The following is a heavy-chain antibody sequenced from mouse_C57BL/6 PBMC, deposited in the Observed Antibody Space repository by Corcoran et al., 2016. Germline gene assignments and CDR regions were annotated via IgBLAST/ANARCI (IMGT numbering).Heavy chain of an antibody. CDR3: ASYYYGSSSPLDY. CDR2: INTYSGVP. V-gene: IGHV9-3*01. J-gene: IGHJ4*01. Sequence: QIQLVQSGPELKKPGETVKISCKTSGYTFTTYGMSWVKQAPGKGLKWMGWINTYSGVPTYADDFKGRFAFSLETSASTAYLQINNLKKEDTATYFCASYYYGSSSPLDYWGQGTSVTVSS. CDR1: GYTFTTYG. D-gene: IGHD1-1*01.